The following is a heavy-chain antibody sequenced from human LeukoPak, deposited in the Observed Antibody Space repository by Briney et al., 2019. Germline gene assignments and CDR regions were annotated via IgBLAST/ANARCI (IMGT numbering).Heavy chain of an antibody. CDR1: GYTFIRYG. CDR2: ISAYNGNT. D-gene: IGHD3-22*01. Sequence: ASVKVSYKASGYTFIRYGIRCVRQAPGQGLEWMGWISAYNGNTDYAQKLQGRVTMTTDTSTNTAYMELRSLRSDDTTVYYCARDKRHTFYYDSSDYFRWFDPWGQGTLVTVSS. V-gene: IGHV1-18*04. CDR3: ARDKRHTFYYDSSDYFRWFDP. J-gene: IGHJ5*02.